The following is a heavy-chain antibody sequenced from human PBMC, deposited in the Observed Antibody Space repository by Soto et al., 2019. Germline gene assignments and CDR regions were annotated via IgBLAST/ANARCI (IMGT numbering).Heavy chain of an antibody. V-gene: IGHV1-3*01. CDR2: INAGNGNT. CDR1: GYTFTSYA. D-gene: IGHD6-6*01. CDR3: ARDPRDSSSSGEWYFDL. Sequence: QVQLVQSGAEVKKPGASVKVSCKASGYTFTSYAMHWVRQAPRQRLEWMGWINAGNGNTKYSQKFQGRVTITRDTSASTAYMELSSLRSEDTAVYYCARDPRDSSSSGEWYFDLWGRGTLVTVSS. J-gene: IGHJ2*01.